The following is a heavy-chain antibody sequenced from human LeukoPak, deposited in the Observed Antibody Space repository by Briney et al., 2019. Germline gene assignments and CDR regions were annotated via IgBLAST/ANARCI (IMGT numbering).Heavy chain of an antibody. V-gene: IGHV3-53*01. CDR1: GFTVSSNY. J-gene: IGHJ6*02. Sequence: GGSLRLSCAASGFTVSSNYMSWVRQAPGKGLEWVSIIHSGGTTNYVDSVKGRFTISRDNSRNTLYPQMNSLRAEDTAVYYCARDCSSSCSPYYGMDVWGQGTTVTVSS. CDR2: IHSGGTT. D-gene: IGHD2-2*01. CDR3: ARDCSSSCSPYYGMDV.